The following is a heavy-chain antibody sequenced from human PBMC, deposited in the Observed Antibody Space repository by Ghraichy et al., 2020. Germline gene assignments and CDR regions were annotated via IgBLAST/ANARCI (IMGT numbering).Heavy chain of an antibody. CDR1: GGSITSGGYY. J-gene: IGHJ6*02. Sequence: SLNISCTVSGGSITSGGYYWTWIRQHPGKGLEWIGYIYYSGSTYYNPSLKSRVTMSVDTSKPQFSLKLSSVTAADTAVYYCARDVGLAYGMDVWGQGTTVTVSS. D-gene: IGHD1-26*01. V-gene: IGHV4-31*03. CDR2: IYYSGST. CDR3: ARDVGLAYGMDV.